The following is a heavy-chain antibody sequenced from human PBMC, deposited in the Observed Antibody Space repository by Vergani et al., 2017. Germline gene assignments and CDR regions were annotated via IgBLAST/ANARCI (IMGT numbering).Heavy chain of an antibody. D-gene: IGHD6-19*01. CDR1: GFTLSSHA. Sequence: VQLVESGGGVVQPGRSLRLSCAGSGFTLSSHAMHWVRQAPGKGLEWISYISTTSDTIYYADSVRGRFTISRDNAKNSLYLEMNSLRVEDTAVYFCARSLVAGKGGYWGQGTRVAVSS. J-gene: IGHJ4*02. CDR3: ARSLVAGKGGY. V-gene: IGHV3-48*01. CDR2: ISTTSDTI.